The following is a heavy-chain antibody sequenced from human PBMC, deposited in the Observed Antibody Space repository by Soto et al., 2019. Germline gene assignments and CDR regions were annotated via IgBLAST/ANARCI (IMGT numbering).Heavy chain of an antibody. CDR3: ARVYGSGSYPSFYYGMDV. CDR1: GGAISSYY. J-gene: IGHJ6*02. V-gene: IGHV4-59*01. D-gene: IGHD3-10*01. CDR2: IYYSGST. Sequence: PSETLSLTGADSGGAISSYYRSWIRQPPGKGLEWIGYIYYSGSTNYNPSLKSRVTISVDTSKNQSSLKLSSVTAADTAVYYCARVYGSGSYPSFYYGMDVWGQGTTVTVSS.